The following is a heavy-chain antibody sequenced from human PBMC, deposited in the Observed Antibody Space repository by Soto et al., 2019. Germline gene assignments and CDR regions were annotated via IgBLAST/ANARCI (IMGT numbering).Heavy chain of an antibody. CDR3: ARVRVAFSYYYYGMDV. CDR1: GFTFSSYG. CDR2: IWYDGRNK. D-gene: IGHD5-12*01. J-gene: IGHJ6*02. V-gene: IGHV3-33*01. Sequence: PGGSLRLSCAASGFTFSSYGMHWVRQAPGKGLEWVAVIWYDGRNKYYADSVKGRFTISRDNSKNTLDLQMDSLRAEDTAVYYCARVRVAFSYYYYGMDVWGQGTTVTVSS.